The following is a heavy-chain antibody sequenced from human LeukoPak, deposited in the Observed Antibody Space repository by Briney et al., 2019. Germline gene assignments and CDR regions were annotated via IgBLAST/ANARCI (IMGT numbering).Heavy chain of an antibody. V-gene: IGHV1-46*01. CDR1: GYTFTTYY. Sequence: GASVTVSCKASGYTFTTYYIHWVRQAPGQGLEWMGIISPSGGSTTYAQKFQDRVTMTRDTSTSTVYMELSSLRSEDTAVYYCARTSGYPFDYWGQGTLVTVSS. CDR2: ISPSGGST. D-gene: IGHD3-22*01. J-gene: IGHJ4*02. CDR3: ARTSGYPFDY.